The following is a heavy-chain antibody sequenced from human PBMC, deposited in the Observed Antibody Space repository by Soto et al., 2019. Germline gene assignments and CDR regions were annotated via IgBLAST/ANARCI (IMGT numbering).Heavy chain of an antibody. J-gene: IGHJ5*02. CDR1: GYSISSGYY. D-gene: IGHD3-22*01. V-gene: IGHV4-38-2*02. CDR3: ARVGPWVPYYYDSSPYTFENWFDP. Sequence: SETLSLTCSVSGYSISSGYYWGWLRQPPGKGLEWIGRIYHGGSTYYNPSLNSRVTLSIDMTNNHVSLILNSVTAADTAVYYCARVGPWVPYYYDSSPYTFENWFDPWGQGTLVTVSS. CDR2: IYHGGST.